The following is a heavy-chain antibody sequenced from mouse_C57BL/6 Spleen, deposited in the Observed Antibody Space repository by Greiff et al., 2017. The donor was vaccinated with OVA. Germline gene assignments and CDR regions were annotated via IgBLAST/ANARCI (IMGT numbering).Heavy chain of an antibody. D-gene: IGHD1-1*01. Sequence: VQLQQSGAELARPGASVKMSCKASGYTFTSYTMHWVKQRPGQGLEWIGYINPSSGYTKYNQKFKDKATLTADKSSSTAYMQLSSLTSEDSAVYYCARNYYGSSYLSYWYFDVWGTGTTVTVSS. CDR1: GYTFTSYT. V-gene: IGHV1-4*01. CDR3: ARNYYGSSYLSYWYFDV. CDR2: INPSSGYT. J-gene: IGHJ1*03.